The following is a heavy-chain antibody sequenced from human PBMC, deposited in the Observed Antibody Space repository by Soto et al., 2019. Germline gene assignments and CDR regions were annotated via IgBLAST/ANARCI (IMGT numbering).Heavy chain of an antibody. CDR1: GFTFSSYA. Sequence: GGSLRLSCAASGFTFSSYAMSWVRQAPGKGLEWASAISGSGGSTYYADSVKGRFTISRDNSKNTVNLQMNSLRAEDTAVYYCARDPWAADYWGQGTLVTVSS. V-gene: IGHV3-23*01. J-gene: IGHJ4*02. CDR2: ISGSGGST. CDR3: ARDPWAADY. D-gene: IGHD3-16*01.